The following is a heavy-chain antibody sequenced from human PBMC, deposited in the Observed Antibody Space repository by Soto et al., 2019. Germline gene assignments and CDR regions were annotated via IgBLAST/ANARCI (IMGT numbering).Heavy chain of an antibody. CDR1: GGSISSGGYY. J-gene: IGHJ4*02. Sequence: SETLSLTCTFSGGSISSGGYYWSWIRQHPGKGLEWIGYIYYSGITYYNPSLKSRVTISVDTSKDQFSLKLSSVTAANTAVYYCAREDRQKYYFDYWGQGTLVTFSS. CDR2: IYYSGIT. CDR3: AREDRQKYYFDY. V-gene: IGHV4-31*03.